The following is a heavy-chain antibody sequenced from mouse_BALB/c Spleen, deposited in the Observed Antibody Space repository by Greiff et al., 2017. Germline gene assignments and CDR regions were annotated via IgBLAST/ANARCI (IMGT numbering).Heavy chain of an antibody. Sequence: EVQGVESGPELGKPGASVKISCKASGYSFTGYNMYWVKQSHRKSLEWIGYIDPYNGGTSYNQKSKGKATLTVDKSSSTAYMHLNSLTSEDSAIYYCARDGNSGGFAYWGQGTLVTVSA. CDR1: GYSFTGYN. V-gene: IGHV1S135*01. CDR2: IDPYNGGT. D-gene: IGHD2-1*01. J-gene: IGHJ3*01. CDR3: ARDGNSGGFAY.